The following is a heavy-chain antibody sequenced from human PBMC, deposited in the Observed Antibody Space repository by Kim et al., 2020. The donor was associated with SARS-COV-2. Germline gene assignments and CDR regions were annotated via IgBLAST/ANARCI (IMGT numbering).Heavy chain of an antibody. J-gene: IGHJ4*02. V-gene: IGHV4-39*01. CDR3: ARAGSSGCLDY. Sequence: TSHNPSLKSRVTIAVDTSKNPCSLKLGSVTAADTAVYYCARAGSSGCLDYWGQGTLVTVSS. CDR2: T. D-gene: IGHD6-19*01.